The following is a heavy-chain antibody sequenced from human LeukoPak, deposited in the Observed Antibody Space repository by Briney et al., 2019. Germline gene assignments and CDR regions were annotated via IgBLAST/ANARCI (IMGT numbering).Heavy chain of an antibody. CDR2: IYYSGST. CDR3: ARGSSIAAADVAAPDY. V-gene: IGHV4-59*01. CDR1: GGSISSYY. D-gene: IGHD6-13*01. Sequence: PSETLSLTCTVSGGSISSYYWSWIRQPPGKGLEWIGYIYYSGSTNYNPSLKSRVTISVDTSKNQFSLKLSSVTAADTAVYYCARGSSIAAADVAAPDYWGQGTLVTVSS. J-gene: IGHJ4*02.